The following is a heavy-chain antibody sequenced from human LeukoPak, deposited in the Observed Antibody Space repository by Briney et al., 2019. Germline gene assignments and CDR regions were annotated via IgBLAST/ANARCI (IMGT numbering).Heavy chain of an antibody. CDR3: ARDIATTPVY. CDR2: ITNDGSGP. V-gene: IGHV3-74*01. J-gene: IGHJ4*02. Sequence: GGSLRLSCTASGFTFSNYWMHCVRQGPGKGLVWVSRITNDGSGPTYADSVKGRFTISRDNAKNTVYLQMNSLRAEDTAVYYCARDIATTPVYWGQGTLVTVPS. CDR1: GFTFSNYW. D-gene: IGHD5-12*01.